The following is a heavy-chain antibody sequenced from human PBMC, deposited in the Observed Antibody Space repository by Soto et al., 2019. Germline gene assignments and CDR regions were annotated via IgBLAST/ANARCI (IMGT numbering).Heavy chain of an antibody. CDR3: ARTRRDGDYFGDFDY. Sequence: ASVKVSCKASGYTFTSYGISWVRQAPGQGLEWMGWISAYNGNTNYAQKLQGRVTMTTDTSTSTAYMELRSLRSDDTAVYYCARTRRDGDYFGDFDYWGKGTLVPVSS. CDR2: ISAYNGNT. D-gene: IGHD4-17*01. CDR1: GYTFTSYG. V-gene: IGHV1-18*01. J-gene: IGHJ4*02.